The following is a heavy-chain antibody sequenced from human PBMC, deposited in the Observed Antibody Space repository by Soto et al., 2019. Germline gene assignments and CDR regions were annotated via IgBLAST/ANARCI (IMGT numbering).Heavy chain of an antibody. J-gene: IGHJ6*02. D-gene: IGHD3-3*01. V-gene: IGHV1-3*01. CDR1: GYTFTSYA. Sequence: ASVRVSCKASGYTFTSYAMHWVRQAPGQRLEWMGWINAGNGNTKYSQKFQGRVTITRDTSASTAYMELSSLRSEDTAVYYCACSDFWDRYYYYYGMDVWGQGTTVTVAS. CDR2: INAGNGNT. CDR3: ACSDFWDRYYYYYGMDV.